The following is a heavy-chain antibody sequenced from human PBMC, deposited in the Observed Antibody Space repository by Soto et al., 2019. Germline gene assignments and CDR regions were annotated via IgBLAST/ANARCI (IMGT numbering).Heavy chain of an antibody. CDR2: IYTSGST. V-gene: IGHV4-4*07. J-gene: IGHJ4*02. D-gene: IGHD3-16*02. CDR1: GGSISSYY. CDR3: AREVGDLSRAFDY. Sequence: EPLSLTCPVSGGSISSYYWTWIRQPAGKGLEWIGRIYTSGSTNYNPSLESRVTMSVDTSKNQVSLRLSSVTAADTAVYYCAREVGDLSRAFDYWGQGALVTVSS.